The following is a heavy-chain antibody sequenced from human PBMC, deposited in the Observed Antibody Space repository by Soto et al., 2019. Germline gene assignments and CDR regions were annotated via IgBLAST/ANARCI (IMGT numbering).Heavy chain of an antibody. CDR3: ARDPLYCSGGSSYSGAFDI. Sequence: QVQLVQSGAEVKKPGSSVKVSCKASGGTFSSYTISWVRQAPGQGLEWMGRIIPILGIANYAQKFQGRVTITADKSTSTAYMELSSLRSEDTAVYYCARDPLYCSGGSSYSGAFDIWGQGTMVTVSS. V-gene: IGHV1-69*08. D-gene: IGHD2-15*01. J-gene: IGHJ3*02. CDR2: IIPILGIA. CDR1: GGTFSSYT.